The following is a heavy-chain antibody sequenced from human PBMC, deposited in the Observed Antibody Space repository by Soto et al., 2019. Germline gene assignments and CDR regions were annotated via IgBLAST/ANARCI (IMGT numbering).Heavy chain of an antibody. V-gene: IGHV1-46*01. Sequence: ASVKVSCKASGYTFTSYYMHWVRQAPGQGLEWMGIINPSGGSTSYAQKFQGRVTMTRDTSTSTVYMELSSLRSEDTAVYYCARDLDMNGSGSYPPSGMDVWGQGTTVTVSS. CDR1: GYTFTSYY. D-gene: IGHD3-10*01. J-gene: IGHJ6*02. CDR3: ARDLDMNGSGSYPPSGMDV. CDR2: INPSGGST.